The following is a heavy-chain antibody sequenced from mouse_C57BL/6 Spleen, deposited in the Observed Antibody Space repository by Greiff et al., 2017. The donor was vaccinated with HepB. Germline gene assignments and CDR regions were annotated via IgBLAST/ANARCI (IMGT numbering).Heavy chain of an antibody. J-gene: IGHJ4*01. V-gene: IGHV14-4*01. D-gene: IGHD4-1*02. Sequence: EVQLQQSGAELVRPGASVKLSCTASGFNIKDDYMHWVKQRPEQGLEWIGWIDPENGDTEYASKFQGKATITAETSSNTADLQLSSLTSEDTAVYSCTTPPTGTYYAMDYWGQGTSVTVSS. CDR2: IDPENGDT. CDR3: TTPPTGTYYAMDY. CDR1: GFNIKDDY.